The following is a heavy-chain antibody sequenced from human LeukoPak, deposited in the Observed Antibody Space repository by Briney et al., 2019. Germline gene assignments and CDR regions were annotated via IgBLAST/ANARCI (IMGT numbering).Heavy chain of an antibody. CDR1: GFIFSSYG. V-gene: IGHV3-33*01. D-gene: IGHD4-17*01. CDR2: IWYDGSKK. J-gene: IGHJ3*02. CDR3: ATMTTVTMDDAFDM. Sequence: GGSLRLSCAASGFIFSSYGMHWVRQAPGKGLEWVALIWYDGSKKDYVDSVKGRFTISRDNSKNTLNLQMNRLRAEDTAVYYCATMTTVTMDDAFDMWGQGTMVTVSS.